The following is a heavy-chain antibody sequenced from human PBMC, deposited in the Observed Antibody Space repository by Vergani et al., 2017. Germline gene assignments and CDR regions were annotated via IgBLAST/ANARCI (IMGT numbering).Heavy chain of an antibody. Sequence: QVQLVQSGAEVKKPGASVKVSCKASGYTFTSYGISWVRQAPGQGLECMGWISAYNGNTNYAQKLQSRVTMTTDTSTSTAYMELRSLRSDDTAVYYCAAGGGSHGCAWTAARGYYYGMDVWGQGTTVTVSS. CDR3: AAGGGSHGCAWTAARGYYYGMDV. CDR2: ISAYNGNT. V-gene: IGHV1-18*01. J-gene: IGHJ6*02. D-gene: IGHD3/OR15-3a*01. CDR1: GYTFTSYG.